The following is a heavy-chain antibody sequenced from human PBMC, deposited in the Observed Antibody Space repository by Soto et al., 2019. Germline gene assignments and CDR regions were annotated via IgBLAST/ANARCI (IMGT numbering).Heavy chain of an antibody. CDR1: RYTFTSYD. J-gene: IGHJ4*02. V-gene: IGHV1-8*01. CDR2: MNPNSGNT. D-gene: IGHD4-17*01. CDR3: ARSTNDYGDRH. Sequence: QVQLVQSGAEVKKPGASVKVSCRASRYTFTSYDINWVRQATGQGLEWMGWMNPNSGNTGYAQKFQGRVTMTRNTSISTAYMELSSLTSDDTAVYYCARSTNDYGDRHWGQGTLVTVSS.